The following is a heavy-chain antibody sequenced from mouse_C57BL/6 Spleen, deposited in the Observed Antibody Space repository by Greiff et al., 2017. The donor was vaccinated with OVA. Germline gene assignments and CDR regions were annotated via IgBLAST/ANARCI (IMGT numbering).Heavy chain of an antibody. D-gene: IGHD1-1*01. J-gene: IGHJ2*01. V-gene: IGHV1-69*01. CDR2: IDPSDSYT. CDR1: GYTFTSYW. CDR3: ARNYGSSSYFDY. Sequence: QVQLQPPGAELVMPGASVKLSCQASGYTFTSYWMHWVKQRPGQGLEWIGEIDPSDSYTNYNQKFKGKSTLTVDKSSSTAYMQLSSLTSEDSAVYYCARNYGSSSYFDYWGQGTTLTVSS.